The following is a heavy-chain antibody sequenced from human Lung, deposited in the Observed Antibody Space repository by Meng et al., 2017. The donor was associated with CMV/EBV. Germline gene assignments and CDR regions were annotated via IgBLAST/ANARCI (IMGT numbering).Heavy chain of an antibody. D-gene: IGHD2-2*01. CDR1: SFYE. CDR3: ARGRHCSSASCEGIYYYSGLDV. CDR2: ISGSGSTK. Sequence: GGSLRLXCAALSFYEMHWVRQAPGKGLEWVSYISGSGSTKYYADSVRGRFTISRDNAENSLYLQMHSLRAEDTAIYYCARGRHCSSASCEGIYYYSGLDVWGQGXTVTVSS. V-gene: IGHV3-48*03. J-gene: IGHJ6*02.